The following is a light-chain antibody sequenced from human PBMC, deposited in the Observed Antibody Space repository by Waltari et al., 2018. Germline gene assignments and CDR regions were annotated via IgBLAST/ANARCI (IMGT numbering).Light chain of an antibody. J-gene: IGKJ1*01. Sequence: DIQMTQSPSSLSASVGDRVTITCRASQTITRYLNWYQQKPGKAPKLLIYAASSLQSGVPSRFSGSGSGTDFTRTIFNQQPEDFATYYCQHSETFGQGTKVEIK. CDR2: AAS. CDR1: QTITRY. CDR3: QHSET. V-gene: IGKV1-39*01.